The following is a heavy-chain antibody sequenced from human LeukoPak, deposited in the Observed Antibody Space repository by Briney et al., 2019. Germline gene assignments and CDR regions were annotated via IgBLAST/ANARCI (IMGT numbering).Heavy chain of an antibody. CDR2: IYYSGST. CDR1: GGSISSYY. V-gene: IGHV4-59*01. Sequence: PSETLSLTCTVSGGSISSYYWSWIRQPPGKGLEWIGYIYYSGSTNYNPSLKSRVTISVDTSKNQFSLKLSSVTAADTAVYYCARGSHRPRARRVGMDVWGQGTTVTVSS. D-gene: IGHD4/OR15-4a*01. J-gene: IGHJ6*02. CDR3: ARGSHRPRARRVGMDV.